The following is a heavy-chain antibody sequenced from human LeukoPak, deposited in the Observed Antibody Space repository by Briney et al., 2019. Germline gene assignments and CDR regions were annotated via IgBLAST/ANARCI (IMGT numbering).Heavy chain of an antibody. CDR2: IYYSGST. V-gene: IGHV4-61*01. CDR3: ARDPGDGYSVWYFDL. CDR1: GGSVSSGSYY. Sequence: SETLSLTCTVSGGSVSSGSYYWSWIRQPPGKGLEWIGYIYYSGSTNYNPSLKSRVTISVDTSKNQFSLKVSSVTAADTALYYCARDPGDGYSVWYFDLWGRGTLVTVSS. D-gene: IGHD5-24*01. J-gene: IGHJ2*01.